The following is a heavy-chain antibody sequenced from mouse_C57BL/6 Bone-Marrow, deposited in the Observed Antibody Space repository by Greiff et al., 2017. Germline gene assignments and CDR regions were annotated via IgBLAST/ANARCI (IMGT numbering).Heavy chain of an antibody. CDR1: GFTFSSYA. Sequence: EVKLLESGGGLVKPGGSLKLSCAASGFTFSSYAMSWVRQTPEKRLEWVATISDGGSYTYYPDNVKGRFTISRDNAKNNLYLQMSQLTSEDTAMYYCARGHSNRYFDVWGTGTTVTVSS. CDR2: ISDGGSYT. V-gene: IGHV5-4*03. D-gene: IGHD2-5*01. J-gene: IGHJ1*03. CDR3: ARGHSNRYFDV.